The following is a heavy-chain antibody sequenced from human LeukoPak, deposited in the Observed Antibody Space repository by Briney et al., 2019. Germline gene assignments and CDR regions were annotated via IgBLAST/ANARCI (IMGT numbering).Heavy chain of an antibody. CDR1: GGSISSYY. CDR2: IYYSGST. Sequence: SETLSLTCTASGGSISSYYWSWIRQPPGKGLEWIGYIYYSGSTNYNPSLKTRVTLSVDTSKNQFSMKLSSVTAADTAVSYCARDRATYYYDSSGYYYVSSDAFDIWGQGTMVTVSS. V-gene: IGHV4-59*01. CDR3: ARDRATYYYDSSGYYYVSSDAFDI. J-gene: IGHJ3*02. D-gene: IGHD3-22*01.